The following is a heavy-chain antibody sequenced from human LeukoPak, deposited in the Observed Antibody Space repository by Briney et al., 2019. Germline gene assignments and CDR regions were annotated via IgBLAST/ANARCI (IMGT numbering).Heavy chain of an antibody. V-gene: IGHV3-66*01. CDR3: AKDFSDSGYWLHPFDY. J-gene: IGHJ4*02. CDR1: GFTVSGNY. Sequence: GGSLRLSCAASGFTVSGNYMTWVRQTPGKGLEWVSIIYRDDTTYYADSVKGRFIISRDSSKNTLYLHMNSLRAEDTAVYYCAKDFSDSGYWLHPFDYWGQGSLVTVSS. D-gene: IGHD3-22*01. CDR2: IYRDDTT.